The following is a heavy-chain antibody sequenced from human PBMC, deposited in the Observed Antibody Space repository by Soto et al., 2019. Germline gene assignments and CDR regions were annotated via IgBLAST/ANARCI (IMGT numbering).Heavy chain of an antibody. D-gene: IGHD2-21*01. Sequence: ASVKVSCQASGYTFTGYYMHWVRKAHGQGLEWMGWINPNSGGTNYAQKFQGRVTMTRDPSISTAYMELSRLRSDDTAVYYCESQGRDCYNFDYWGQGTLVSVS. CDR2: INPNSGGT. CDR1: GYTFTGYY. CDR3: ESQGRDCYNFDY. J-gene: IGHJ4*02. V-gene: IGHV1-2*02.